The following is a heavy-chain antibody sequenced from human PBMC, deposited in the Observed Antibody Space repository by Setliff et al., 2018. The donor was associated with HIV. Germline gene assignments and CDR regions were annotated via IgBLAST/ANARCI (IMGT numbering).Heavy chain of an antibody. V-gene: IGHV1-24*01. J-gene: IGHJ4*02. Sequence: ASVMVSCKVSGYTLTELSIHWVRQPPGQGLEWMGGFDPESGETLYAQNFQDRVTMTDDTSTGTTYMEVTSLRSEDTAIYYCTTFYKLTGTTSFDFWGQGTLVTVSS. CDR3: TTFYKLTGTTSFDF. CDR2: FDPESGET. CDR1: GYTLTELS. D-gene: IGHD1-7*01.